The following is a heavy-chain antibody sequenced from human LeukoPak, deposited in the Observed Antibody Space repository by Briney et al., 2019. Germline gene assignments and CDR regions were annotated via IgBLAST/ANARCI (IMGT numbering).Heavy chain of an antibody. CDR2: IKSDGSAT. D-gene: IGHD5-24*01. J-gene: IGHJ4*02. CDR1: GFTSSSYW. Sequence: GGSLRLSCAASGFTSSSYWMHWVRQAPGKGLVWVSSIKSDGSATSHADSVKGRFTISRDNAKNTLYLQMNSLRAEDMAVYYCAGGDGYGMDYWGQGARVTASS. V-gene: IGHV3-74*01. CDR3: AGGDGYGMDY.